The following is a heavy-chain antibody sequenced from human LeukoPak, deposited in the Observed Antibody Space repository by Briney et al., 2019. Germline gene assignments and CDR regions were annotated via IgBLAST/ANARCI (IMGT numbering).Heavy chain of an antibody. D-gene: IGHD5-18*01. CDR3: ASCYGPDAFDI. Sequence: ASVKVSCKASGGTFSSYTISWVRQAPGQGLEWMGRIIPILGMANYAQKFQGRVTITADKSTSTAYMELSSLRSEDTAVYYCASCYGPDAFDIWGQGTMVTVSS. J-gene: IGHJ3*02. CDR1: GGTFSSYT. V-gene: IGHV1-69*02. CDR2: IIPILGMA.